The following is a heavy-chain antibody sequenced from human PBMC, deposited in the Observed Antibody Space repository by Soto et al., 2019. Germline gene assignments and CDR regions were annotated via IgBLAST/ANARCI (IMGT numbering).Heavy chain of an antibody. V-gene: IGHV1-2*02. CDR2: INPYSGGA. CDR1: GYTFTDYF. J-gene: IGHJ3*02. D-gene: IGHD2-21*01. CDR3: ARLMHYSHSGGSSHSGFDM. Sequence: ASVKVSCKASGYTFTDYFIHWVRQAPGQGLEWIGWINPYSGGADLSQKFQGRVTMTRDTSISTAYMVVSSLRSDDTAVFYCARLMHYSHSGGSSHSGFDMWGQGTLVTVSS.